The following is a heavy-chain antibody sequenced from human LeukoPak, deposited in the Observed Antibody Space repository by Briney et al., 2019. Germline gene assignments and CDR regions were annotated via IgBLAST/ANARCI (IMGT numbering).Heavy chain of an antibody. CDR3: ASGRDYYDSSGYCSY. Sequence: SVKVSCKASGGTFSSYAISWVRQAPGQGLEWIGRIIPIFGTANYAQKFRGRVTITTDESTSTAYMELSSLRSEDTAVYYCASGRDYYDSSGYCSYWGQGTLVTVSS. CDR2: IIPIFGTA. D-gene: IGHD3-22*01. J-gene: IGHJ4*02. V-gene: IGHV1-69*05. CDR1: GGTFSSYA.